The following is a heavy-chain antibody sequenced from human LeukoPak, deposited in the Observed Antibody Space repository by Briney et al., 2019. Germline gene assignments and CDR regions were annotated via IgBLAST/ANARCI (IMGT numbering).Heavy chain of an antibody. J-gene: IGHJ4*02. D-gene: IGHD5-24*01. CDR3: ARLGPPVEMATSCFDY. CDR2: INPNSGGT. Sequence: ASVKVSCKASGYTFTGYYMHWVRQAPGQGLEWMGRINPNSGGTNYAQKFQGRVTMTRDTSISTAHMELSRLRSDDTAVYYCARLGPPVEMATSCFDYWGQGTLVTVSS. CDR1: GYTFTGYY. V-gene: IGHV1-2*06.